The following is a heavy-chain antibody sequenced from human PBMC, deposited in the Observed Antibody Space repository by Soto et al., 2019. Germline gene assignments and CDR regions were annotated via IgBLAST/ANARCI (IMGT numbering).Heavy chain of an antibody. Sequence: GGSLILSCAASGFTFSNAWINWVRQTPGKGLEWVGRVKSKTDGGTTDFAAPVKGRFATSRDDSKNMVYLEMNSLKTEDTAIYYCTTDSYITSIIVRFDYWGHGTLVTVS. CDR2: VKSKTDGGTT. J-gene: IGHJ4*01. D-gene: IGHD3-22*01. CDR3: TTDSYITSIIVRFDY. CDR1: GFTFSNAW. V-gene: IGHV3-15*07.